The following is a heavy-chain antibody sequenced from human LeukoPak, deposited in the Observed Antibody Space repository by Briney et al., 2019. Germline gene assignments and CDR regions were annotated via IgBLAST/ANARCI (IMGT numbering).Heavy chain of an antibody. V-gene: IGHV3-74*01. Sequence: GGSLRLSCAASGFTFSTYWMRWVRQAPGKGLVWVSRINSDGSTTSYADSVKGRFTISRDNAKNTLYLQMDSLRAEDTAVYYCARVYGGNTPFDYWGQGTLVTVSS. D-gene: IGHD4-23*01. J-gene: IGHJ4*02. CDR1: GFTFSTYW. CDR3: ARVYGGNTPFDY. CDR2: INSDGSTT.